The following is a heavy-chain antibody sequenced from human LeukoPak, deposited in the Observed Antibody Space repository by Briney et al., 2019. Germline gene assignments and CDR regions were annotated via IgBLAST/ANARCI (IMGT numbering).Heavy chain of an antibody. V-gene: IGHV3-30*19. D-gene: IGHD6-19*01. CDR1: EFTFSRYG. CDR3: ARVGSSGWFPDY. Sequence: GGSLRLSCAASEFTFSRYGMHWVRQAPGKGLEWVAVISYDGSNKYYADSVKGRFTISRDNSKNTLYLQMNSLRAEDTAVYYCARVGSSGWFPDYWGQGTLVTVSS. J-gene: IGHJ4*02. CDR2: ISYDGSNK.